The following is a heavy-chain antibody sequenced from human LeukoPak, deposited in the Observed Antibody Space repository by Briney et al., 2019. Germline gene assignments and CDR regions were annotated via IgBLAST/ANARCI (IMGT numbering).Heavy chain of an antibody. V-gene: IGHV4-59*01. J-gene: IGHJ4*02. CDR3: ARENPSGYYNRPIDY. CDR1: GASISSYY. D-gene: IGHD3-22*01. CDR2: IYYSGSI. Sequence: SETLSLTCTVSGASISSYYWSWIRQPPGKGLEWIGDIYYSGSIKYDPSLKSRVTMSVDTSKNQFSLKLSSVTAADTAIYYCARENPSGYYNRPIDYWGQGTLVTVSS.